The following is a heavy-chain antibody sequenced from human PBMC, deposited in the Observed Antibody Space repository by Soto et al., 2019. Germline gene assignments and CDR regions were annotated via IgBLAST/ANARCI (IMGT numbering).Heavy chain of an antibody. CDR1: GGTFSSYA. CDR3: ARDIKDYDSSGYDY. CDR2: IIPIFGTA. V-gene: IGHV1-69*13. D-gene: IGHD3-22*01. Sequence: SVKVSCKASGGTFSSYAISWVRQAPGQGLEWMGGIIPIFGTANYAQKFQGRVTITVDESTSTAYMELSSLRSEDTAVYYCARDIKDYDSSGYDYWGQGTLVTVSS. J-gene: IGHJ4*02.